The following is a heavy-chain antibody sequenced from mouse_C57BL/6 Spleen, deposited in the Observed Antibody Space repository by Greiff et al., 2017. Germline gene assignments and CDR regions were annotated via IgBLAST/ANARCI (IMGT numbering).Heavy chain of an antibody. J-gene: IGHJ3*01. CDR2: INPSSGYT. D-gene: IGHD3-2*02. Sequence: QVQLQQSGAELAKPGASVKLSCKASGYTFTSYWMHWVKQRPGQGLEWIGYINPSSGYTKYNQKFKDKATLTADKSSSTAHMQLSSLTYEDAAVYYCARGLAQAWFAYWGQGTLVTVSA. V-gene: IGHV1-7*01. CDR1: GYTFTSYW. CDR3: ARGLAQAWFAY.